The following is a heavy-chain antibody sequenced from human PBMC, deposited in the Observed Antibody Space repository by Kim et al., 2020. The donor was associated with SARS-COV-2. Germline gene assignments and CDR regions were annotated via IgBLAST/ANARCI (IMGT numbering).Heavy chain of an antibody. Sequence: GESLKISCKGSGYSFTSYWISWVRQMPGKGLEWMGRIDPSDSYTNYSPSFQGHVTISADKSISTAYLQWSSLKASDTAMYYCASEYYDSSGYWTYFDYWGQGTLVTVSS. CDR1: GYSFTSYW. V-gene: IGHV5-10-1*01. J-gene: IGHJ4*02. CDR2: IDPSDSYT. D-gene: IGHD3-22*01. CDR3: ASEYYDSSGYWTYFDY.